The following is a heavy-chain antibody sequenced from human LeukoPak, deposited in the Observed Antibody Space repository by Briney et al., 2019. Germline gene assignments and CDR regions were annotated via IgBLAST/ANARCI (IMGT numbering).Heavy chain of an antibody. D-gene: IGHD6-13*01. V-gene: IGHV3-30-3*01. CDR3: ARQYSSSWSYYYYGMDV. Sequence: GGSLRLSCAASGFTFSSHAMHWVRQAPGKGLEWVAVISYDGSNKYYADSVKGRFTISRDNSKNTLYLQMNSLRAEDTAVYYCARQYSSSWSYYYYGMDVWGQGTTVTVSS. CDR1: GFTFSSHA. CDR2: ISYDGSNK. J-gene: IGHJ6*02.